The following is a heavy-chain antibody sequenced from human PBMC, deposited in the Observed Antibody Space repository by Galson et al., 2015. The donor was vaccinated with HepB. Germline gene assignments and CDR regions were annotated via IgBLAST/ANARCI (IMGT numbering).Heavy chain of an antibody. D-gene: IGHD3-3*01. J-gene: IGHJ4*02. CDR2: IDYSGTT. CDR3: ARHEYHDFWSGYSLDS. CDR1: GDSISRYH. V-gene: IGHV4-59*08. Sequence: ETLSLTCTVSGDSISRYHWSWIRQPPGKGLERIGYIDYSGTTDYNPSLKSRVTMSVDTSKSQFSLKLRSVTAADTAVYYCARHEYHDFWSGYSLDSWGQGTLVTVSS.